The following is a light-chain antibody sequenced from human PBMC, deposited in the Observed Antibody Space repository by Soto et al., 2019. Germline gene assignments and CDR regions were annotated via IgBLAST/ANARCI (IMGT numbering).Light chain of an antibody. V-gene: IGLV2-8*01. CDR3: SSHAGNNNYV. J-gene: IGLJ1*01. Sequence: QSALTQPPSASGSVGQSVTISCTGTSSDVGAYNYVSWYQQHPGKAPKLMIYEDSKRPSGVPDRFSGSKSGYTASLTVSGLQAEDEADYYCSSHAGNNNYVFGNGTKVTVL. CDR2: EDS. CDR1: SSDVGAYNY.